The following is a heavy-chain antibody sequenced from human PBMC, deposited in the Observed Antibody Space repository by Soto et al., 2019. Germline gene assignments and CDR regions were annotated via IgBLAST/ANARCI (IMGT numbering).Heavy chain of an antibody. J-gene: IGHJ5*02. Sequence: QVQLQQWGAGLLKPSETLSLICAVSGESLSDHYWSWIRQSPGKGLEWIGDINQYGTTNYNPSLKSRVTISADTSENQFFLRLASVTAADTAIYYCARGAHISGVTRCFDPWGQGTLVTVSS. V-gene: IGHV4-34*01. CDR3: ARGAHISGVTRCFDP. CDR2: INQYGTT. CDR1: GESLSDHY. D-gene: IGHD1-20*01.